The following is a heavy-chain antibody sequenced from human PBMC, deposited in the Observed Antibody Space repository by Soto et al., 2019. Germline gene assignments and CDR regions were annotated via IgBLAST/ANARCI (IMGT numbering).Heavy chain of an antibody. V-gene: IGHV4-30-4*01. Sequence: QVQLQESGPGLVKPSQTLSLTCTVSGGSISSGDYYWSWIRQPPGKGLEWIGYIYYSGSTYYNPSLRRRFTILEHTPKNKFPLRVGSVAAADTAGYSWARVGVGDSSGYEYYYYYGRYVGGQGTTVTFSS. J-gene: IGHJ6*02. CDR2: IYYSGST. CDR3: ARVGVGDSSGYEYYYYYGRYV. CDR1: GGSISSGDYY. D-gene: IGHD3-22*01.